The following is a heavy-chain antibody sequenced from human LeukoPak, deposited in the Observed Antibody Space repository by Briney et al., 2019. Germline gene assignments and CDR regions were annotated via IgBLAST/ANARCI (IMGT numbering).Heavy chain of an antibody. CDR3: ARLYGYSFAVSRKYLDY. Sequence: SETLSLTCTVSGDSVRSSSYFWAWIRQPPGKGLEWIANIYYSGSTYYNPSLTSRVTISVDTSKNQFSLKLSSVTAADTAVYYCARLYGYSFAVSRKYLDYWGQGTLVTVPS. V-gene: IGHV4-39*01. CDR2: IYYSGST. D-gene: IGHD5-24*01. J-gene: IGHJ4*02. CDR1: GDSVRSSSYF.